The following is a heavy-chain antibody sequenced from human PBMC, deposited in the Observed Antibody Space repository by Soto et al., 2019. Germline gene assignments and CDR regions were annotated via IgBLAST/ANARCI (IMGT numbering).Heavy chain of an antibody. CDR1: GGSISSAAYC. CDR2: IYDGGTT. CDR3: PRGPSGDKIDY. V-gene: IGHV4-30-4*01. Sequence: QVQLQESGPRLVSPSQTLSLTCTVSGGSISSAAYCWSWIRQSPDKGLEWIGHIYDGGTTYSSPSLTGRVTISADTSETQFSLKLSSVSAADTAVYYCPRGPSGDKIDYWGQGIQVTVSS. D-gene: IGHD7-27*01. J-gene: IGHJ4*02.